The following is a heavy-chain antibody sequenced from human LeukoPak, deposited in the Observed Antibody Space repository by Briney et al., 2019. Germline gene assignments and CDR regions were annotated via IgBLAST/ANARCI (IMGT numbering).Heavy chain of an antibody. Sequence: PGGSLRLSCAASGFTFDDYAMHWVRQAPGKGLEWVSGISGSGGSTYYADSVKGRFTISRDNSKNTLYLQMNSLRAEDTAVYYCAKGGRIVVAPDAFDIWGQGTMVTVSS. CDR3: AKGGRIVVAPDAFDI. CDR2: ISGSGGST. D-gene: IGHD3-22*01. J-gene: IGHJ3*02. V-gene: IGHV3-23*01. CDR1: GFTFDDYA.